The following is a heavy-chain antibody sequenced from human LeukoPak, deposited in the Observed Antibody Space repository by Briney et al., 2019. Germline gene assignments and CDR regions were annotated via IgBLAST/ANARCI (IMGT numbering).Heavy chain of an antibody. CDR1: GFTFSSYD. D-gene: IGHD3-9*01. V-gene: IGHV3-13*04. CDR2: IGFAGDT. J-gene: IGHJ4*02. Sequence: PGGSLRLSCAASGFTFSSYDMHWVRQATGKGLEWVSAIGFAGDTYYAGSVKGRFTISRENAKKSLYLQMNSLRAGDTAVYYCARGNISTGYEYWGQGTLVTVSS. CDR3: ARGNISTGYEY.